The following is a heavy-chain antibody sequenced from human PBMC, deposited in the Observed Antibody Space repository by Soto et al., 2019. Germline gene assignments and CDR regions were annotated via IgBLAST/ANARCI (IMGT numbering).Heavy chain of an antibody. CDR3: ARSQEVVVVPAAPIDY. CDR1: GYTFSNYY. V-gene: IGHV1-46*01. J-gene: IGHJ4*02. D-gene: IGHD2-2*01. CDR2: INPSGGGT. Sequence: ASVKVSCKTSGYTFSNYYINWVRQAPGQGLEWMGRINPSGGGTSYAQKFQGRVTMTRVTSTSTVYMDLSSLRSEDTAVYYCARSQEVVVVPAAPIDYWGQGTLVTVSS.